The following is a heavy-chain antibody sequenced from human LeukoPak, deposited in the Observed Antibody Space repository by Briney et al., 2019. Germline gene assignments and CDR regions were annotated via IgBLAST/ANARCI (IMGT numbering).Heavy chain of an antibody. Sequence: SENLSLTCTVSGGSLSSYYWSWIRQPPGKGLEWIGYIYYSGSTNYNPSLKSRVTISVDTSKNQFSLKLSSVTAADTALYYCARELRYDNSDSGAFWGQGTVVTVSS. CDR3: ARELRYDNSDSGAF. J-gene: IGHJ3*01. CDR2: IYYSGST. V-gene: IGHV4-59*01. D-gene: IGHD3-22*01. CDR1: GGSLSSYY.